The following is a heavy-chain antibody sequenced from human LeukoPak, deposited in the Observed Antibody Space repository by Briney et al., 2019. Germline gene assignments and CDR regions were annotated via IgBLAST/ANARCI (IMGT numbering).Heavy chain of an antibody. CDR2: ISDDGRNK. D-gene: IGHD4-17*01. CDR1: GFSFISYG. Sequence: GGSLRLSCAASGFSFISYGMHWVRQAPGKGLEWVGVISDDGRNKKYADSVKGRFTISRDNSKDTLYLQMNSLRDEDTAVYYCAKRSSDCGDYVTYFDYWGQGTLVTVSS. V-gene: IGHV3-30*18. J-gene: IGHJ4*02. CDR3: AKRSSDCGDYVTYFDY.